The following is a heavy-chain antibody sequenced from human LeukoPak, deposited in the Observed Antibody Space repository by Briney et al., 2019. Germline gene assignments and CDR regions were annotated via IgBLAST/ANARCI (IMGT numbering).Heavy chain of an antibody. Sequence: SSETLSLTCTVSGGSISSYYWSWIRQPPGKGLEGIGYIYYSGSTNYNPSLKSRVTISVDTSKNQFSLKLSSVTAADTAVYYCARVQLYVWGSYREYYFDYWGQGTLVTVSS. V-gene: IGHV4-59*01. J-gene: IGHJ4*02. CDR3: ARVQLYVWGSYREYYFDY. D-gene: IGHD3-16*02. CDR1: GGSISSYY. CDR2: IYYSGST.